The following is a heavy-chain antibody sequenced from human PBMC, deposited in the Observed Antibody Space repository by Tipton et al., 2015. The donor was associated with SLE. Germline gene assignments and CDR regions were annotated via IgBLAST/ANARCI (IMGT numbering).Heavy chain of an antibody. Sequence: TLSLTRAVYGGSFSGYYWSWIRQPPGKGLEWIGEINHSGTTNYNPSLKSRVTISVDTSKNQFSLKLISVTAADTAVYYCAREDIVVVVAATRGAFDIWGQGTMVTVSS. CDR2: INHSGTT. J-gene: IGHJ3*02. CDR3: AREDIVVVVAATRGAFDI. D-gene: IGHD2-15*01. CDR1: GGSFSGYY. V-gene: IGHV4-34*01.